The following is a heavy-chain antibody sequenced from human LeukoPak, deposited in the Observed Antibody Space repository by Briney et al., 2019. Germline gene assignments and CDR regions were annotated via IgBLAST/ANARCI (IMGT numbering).Heavy chain of an antibody. CDR2: IYYSGST. V-gene: IGHV4-39*01. CDR3: ARVGITMVRGKNGDAFDI. CDR1: GGSISSSSYY. Sequence: SETLSLTCTVSGGSISSSSYYWGWIRQPPGKGLEWIGSIYYSGSTYYNPSLKSRVTISVDTSKNQFSLKLSSVTAADTAVYYCARVGITMVRGKNGDAFDIWGQGTMVTVSS. D-gene: IGHD3-10*01. J-gene: IGHJ3*02.